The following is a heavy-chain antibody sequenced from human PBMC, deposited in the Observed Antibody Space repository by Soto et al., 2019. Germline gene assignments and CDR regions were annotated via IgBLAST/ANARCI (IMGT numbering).Heavy chain of an antibody. D-gene: IGHD1-26*01. CDR2: LSGSGGTT. J-gene: IGHJ4*02. V-gene: IGHV3-23*01. CDR3: AKGSSMVGSGSYSDY. Sequence: GGSLRLSCAASGFTFSSYAMSWVRQTPGKGLEWVSTLSGSGGTTYYADSVKGQFTISRDNSKNTLYLQMNSLRAEDTAVYYCAKGSSMVGSGSYSDYWGQGTLVTVSS. CDR1: GFTFSSYA.